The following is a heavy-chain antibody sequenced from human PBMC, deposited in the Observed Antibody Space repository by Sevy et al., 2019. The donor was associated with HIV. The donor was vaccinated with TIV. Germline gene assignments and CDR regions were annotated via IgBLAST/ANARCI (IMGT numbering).Heavy chain of an antibody. Sequence: GGSLRLSCAASGFIFSGYVMSWVRQAPGKGLEWVSGISASGGRTYYADSVKGRFTVSRDNSKNMLYLEMNSLRAEDTAVYYCAKDASSSWTGGTFQHWGQGTLVTVSS. CDR1: GFIFSGYV. J-gene: IGHJ1*01. V-gene: IGHV3-23*01. CDR3: AKDASSSWTGGTFQH. D-gene: IGHD6-13*01. CDR2: ISASGGRT.